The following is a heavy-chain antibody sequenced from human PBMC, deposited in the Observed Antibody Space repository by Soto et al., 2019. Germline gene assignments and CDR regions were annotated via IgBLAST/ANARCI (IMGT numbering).Heavy chain of an antibody. D-gene: IGHD2-2*02. CDR3: ARGGYCSSASCHTDYYGMDV. CDR2: TRNKANSYTT. Sequence: EVQLVESGGGLVQPGGSLRLSCAASGFTFSEHYMDWVRQAPGKGLEWVGRTRNKANSYTTEYAASVKGRFTISRDDSKNSLYLQMNSLKTEDTVVYYCARGGYCSSASCHTDYYGMDVWGQGTTVTVS. V-gene: IGHV3-72*01. CDR1: GFTFSEHY. J-gene: IGHJ6*02.